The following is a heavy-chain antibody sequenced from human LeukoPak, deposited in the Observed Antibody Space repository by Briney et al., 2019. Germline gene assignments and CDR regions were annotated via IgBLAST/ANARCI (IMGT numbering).Heavy chain of an antibody. CDR1: GFTFSSYG. Sequence: GGSLRLSCAASGFTFSSYGMHWVRQAPGKGLEWVAFIRYDGSNRYYADSVKGRFTISRDNSKNTLYLQMKSLRAEDTAVYYCAKGGGYEAQYYYYYLDVWGKGTTVTISS. CDR3: AKGGGYEAQYYYYYLDV. CDR2: IRYDGSNR. D-gene: IGHD5-12*01. J-gene: IGHJ6*03. V-gene: IGHV3-30*02.